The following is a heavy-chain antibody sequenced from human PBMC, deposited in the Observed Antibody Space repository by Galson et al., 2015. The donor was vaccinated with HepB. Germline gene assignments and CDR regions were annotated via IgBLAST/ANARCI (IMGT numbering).Heavy chain of an antibody. CDR3: ARAAETAAHRPSSYYGMDV. J-gene: IGHJ6*02. CDR1: GFTFSRYT. V-gene: IGHV3-21*01. Sequence: SLRLSCAASGFTFSRYTINWVRQAPGKGLEWLSSMSSSSTYINYADSVKGRFTISRDVAKNSLYLQMRSLRAEDTAVYYCARAAETAAHRPSSYYGMDVWGQGTTVTVSS. D-gene: IGHD2-21*02. CDR2: MSSSSTYI.